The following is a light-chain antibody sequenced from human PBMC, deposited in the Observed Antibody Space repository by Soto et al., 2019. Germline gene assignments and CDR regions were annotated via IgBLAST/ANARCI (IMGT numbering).Light chain of an antibody. V-gene: IGLV1-44*01. Sequence: QSVLTQPPSASGTPGQRVTISCSGSSSKIGSNTVNWYQQLPGTAPKLLIYSNNQRPSGVPDRFSASKSGTSASLAISGLQSEDGADYYCAAWDDSLSGVVFGGGTKLTVL. J-gene: IGLJ2*01. CDR1: SSKIGSNT. CDR3: AAWDDSLSGVV. CDR2: SNN.